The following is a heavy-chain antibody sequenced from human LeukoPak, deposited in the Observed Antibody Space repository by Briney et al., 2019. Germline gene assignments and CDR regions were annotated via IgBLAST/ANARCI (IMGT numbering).Heavy chain of an antibody. CDR3: PNNLYCGAGSCYPSALGMDV. CDR2: ISGSGNRT. CDR1: GFTFSSYA. D-gene: IGHD2-15*01. Sequence: PGGSLRLSCAASGFTFSSYAMSWVRQAPGKGLEWVSSISGSGNRTYYADSVKGRFTISRDNSKNTLFLQMNSLRAEDTAVYYCPNNLYCGAGSCYPSALGMDVWGQGPTVPVSS. J-gene: IGHJ6*02. V-gene: IGHV3-23*01.